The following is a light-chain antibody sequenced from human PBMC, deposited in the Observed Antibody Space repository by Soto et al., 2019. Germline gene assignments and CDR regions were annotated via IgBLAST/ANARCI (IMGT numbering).Light chain of an antibody. CDR2: ATS. CDR1: QSIMTF. J-gene: IGKJ1*01. V-gene: IGKV1-39*01. Sequence: DIQMTQSPSSLSASVGDRFTITCRASQSIMTFLIWYHQKPCKAPKLLIYATSNLQSGVPSRFSGSGSGTDVTIPISSLQPEDFSTSYCQQSYSRPPGRFGPGTKVDIK. CDR3: QQSYSRPPGR.